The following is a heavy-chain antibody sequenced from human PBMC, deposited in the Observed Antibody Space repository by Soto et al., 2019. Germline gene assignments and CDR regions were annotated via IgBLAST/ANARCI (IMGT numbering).Heavy chain of an antibody. CDR1: GFTFSSYD. CDR2: IGTAGDP. Sequence: EVQLVESGGGLVQPGGSLRLSCAASGFTFSSYDMHWVRQATGKGLEWVSAIGTAGDPYYPGSVKGRFTISRENAKNSLYLQMNSLRAGDTAVYYCARGALCSSWPYYYYYGMDVWGQGTTVTVSS. V-gene: IGHV3-13*05. D-gene: IGHD6-13*01. J-gene: IGHJ6*02. CDR3: ARGALCSSWPYYYYYGMDV.